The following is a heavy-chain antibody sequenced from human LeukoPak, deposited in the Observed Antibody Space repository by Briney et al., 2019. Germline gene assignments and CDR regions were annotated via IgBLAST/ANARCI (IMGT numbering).Heavy chain of an antibody. V-gene: IGHV3-21*01. CDR1: GFTFSSYS. CDR2: ISSSSSYI. J-gene: IGHJ4*02. D-gene: IGHD6-13*01. Sequence: GGSLRLSCAASGFTFSSYSMNWVRQAPGKGLEWVSSISSSSSYIYYADSVKGRFTISRDNAKNSLYLQMNSLRAEDTAVYYCARGGYSSSWYGTDLDYWGQGTLVTVSS. CDR3: ARGGYSSSWYGTDLDY.